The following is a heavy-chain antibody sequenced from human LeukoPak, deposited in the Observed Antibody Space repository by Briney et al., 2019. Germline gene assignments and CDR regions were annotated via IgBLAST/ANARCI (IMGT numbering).Heavy chain of an antibody. Sequence: SLRLSCAASGFTFSSYAMHWVRQAPGKGLEWVAVISYDGSNKYYADSVKGRFTISRDNSKNTLYLQMNSLRAEDTALYYCAKVGIAAAGTTPHFDYWGQGTLVTVSS. J-gene: IGHJ4*02. CDR2: ISYDGSNK. V-gene: IGHV3-30-3*01. CDR1: GFTFSSYA. CDR3: AKVGIAAAGTTPHFDY. D-gene: IGHD6-13*01.